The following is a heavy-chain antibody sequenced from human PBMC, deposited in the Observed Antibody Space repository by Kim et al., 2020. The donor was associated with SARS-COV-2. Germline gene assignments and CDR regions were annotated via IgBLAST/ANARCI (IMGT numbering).Heavy chain of an antibody. Sequence: YAQKFRGRVTMTRDTYITTAYMELSGMRSDDTAVYYCAEGIAAAGTPFDIWGQGTMVTVSS. D-gene: IGHD6-13*01. CDR3: AEGIAAAGTPFDI. V-gene: IGHV1-2*02. J-gene: IGHJ3*02.